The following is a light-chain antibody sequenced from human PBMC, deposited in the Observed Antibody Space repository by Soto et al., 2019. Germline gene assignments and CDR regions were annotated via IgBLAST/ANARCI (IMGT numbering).Light chain of an antibody. CDR3: QHYGYPHWT. CDR2: GVF. CDR1: QTGDSPD. J-gene: IGKJ1*01. Sequence: EMILTQSLDPLSLSLGERATLSCRASQTGDSPDLAWYQQRPGHAPRLLIRGVFIRAAGIPDRFSGSGSETDFTLTISRLEPEDSAVYFCQHYGYPHWTVGQGTKVDIK. V-gene: IGKV3-20*01.